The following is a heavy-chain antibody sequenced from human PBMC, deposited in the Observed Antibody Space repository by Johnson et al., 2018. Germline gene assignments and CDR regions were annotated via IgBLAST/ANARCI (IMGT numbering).Heavy chain of an antibody. CDR1: GGSFSSYY. V-gene: IGHV4-34*01. D-gene: IGHD6-19*01. J-gene: IGHJ4*02. CDR3: ARETQWLVRTFDF. Sequence: QVQLQQWGAGLLRPSETLSLTCAVYGGSFSSYYWTWIRQPPGKGLEWIGEINHSGSPNYNPSLKSRVTISLDTFKNHFPLKLTSVTAADTAVYYCARETQWLVRTFDFWGQGTLATVSS. CDR2: INHSGSP.